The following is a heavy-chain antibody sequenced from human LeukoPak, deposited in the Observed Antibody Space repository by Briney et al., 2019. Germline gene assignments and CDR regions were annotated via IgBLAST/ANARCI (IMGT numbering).Heavy chain of an antibody. CDR3: ARHDSDHDY. D-gene: IGHD1-26*01. J-gene: IGHJ4*02. CDR2: INHSGST. V-gene: IGHV4-34*01. Sequence: SETLSLTCAVYGGSFSGYYWSWIRQPPGKGLEWIGEINHSGSTIYNPSLKSRVTIPVDTSKNQFSLKLSSVTAADTAVYYCARHDSDHDYWGQGTLVTVSS. CDR1: GGSFSGYY.